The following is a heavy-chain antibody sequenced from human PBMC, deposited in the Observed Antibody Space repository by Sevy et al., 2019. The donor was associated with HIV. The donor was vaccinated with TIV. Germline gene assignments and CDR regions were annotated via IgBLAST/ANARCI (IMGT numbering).Heavy chain of an antibody. J-gene: IGHJ4*02. CDR3: AHETFGRFES. CDR1: GFTFSANW. Sequence: GGSLRLSCAAPGFTFSANWRNWVRQAPGKGLEWVANIKADGSDKHYVDSVEGRLTISRDHAKNLLFLQMNSLRVEDTAVYYCAHETFGRFESWGQGTLVTVSS. CDR2: IKADGSDK. D-gene: IGHD3-16*01. V-gene: IGHV3-7*01.